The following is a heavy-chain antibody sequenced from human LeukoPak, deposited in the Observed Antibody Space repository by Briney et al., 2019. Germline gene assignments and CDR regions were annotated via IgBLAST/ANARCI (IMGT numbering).Heavy chain of an antibody. Sequence: ASVKVSCKASEYTFTGYYMHWVRQAPGQGLEWMGRINPNSGGTNYAQKFQGRVTMTRDTSISTAYMELSRLRSDDTAVYYCARDKYSGNDAFDIWGQGTMVTVSS. CDR2: INPNSGGT. V-gene: IGHV1-2*06. CDR1: EYTFTGYY. D-gene: IGHD1-26*01. CDR3: ARDKYSGNDAFDI. J-gene: IGHJ3*02.